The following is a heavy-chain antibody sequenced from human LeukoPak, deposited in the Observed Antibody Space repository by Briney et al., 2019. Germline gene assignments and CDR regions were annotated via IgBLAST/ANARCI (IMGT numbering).Heavy chain of an antibody. CDR3: ARGGISIFGVVIYMDV. CDR1: GFSFDDYG. CDR2: INWNGGST. Sequence: GGSLRLSCAASGFSFDDYGMSWVRQAPGKGLEWVPGINWNGGSTGYADSVKGRFTISRDNAKNSLSPQMNSLRVEDTALYYCARGGISIFGVVIYMDVWGKGTTVTVSS. D-gene: IGHD3-3*01. V-gene: IGHV3-20*04. J-gene: IGHJ6*03.